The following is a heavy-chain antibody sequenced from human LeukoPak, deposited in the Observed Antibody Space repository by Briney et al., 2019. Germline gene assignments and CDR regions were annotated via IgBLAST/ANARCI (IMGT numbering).Heavy chain of an antibody. Sequence: ASVKVSCKASGYTFTSYVISGVRQAPGQGLEWMGWISAYNGNTNYAQKLQGRVTMTTDTSTSTDYMEVRSVRADDTAVYYCARDPTSSIAARFIYYYYMDVWGKGTTVTVSS. CDR3: ARDPTSSIAARFIYYYYMDV. D-gene: IGHD6-6*01. CDR1: GYTFTSYV. V-gene: IGHV1-18*01. J-gene: IGHJ6*03. CDR2: ISAYNGNT.